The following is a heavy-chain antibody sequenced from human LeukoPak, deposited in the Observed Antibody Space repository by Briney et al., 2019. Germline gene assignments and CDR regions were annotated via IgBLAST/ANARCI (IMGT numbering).Heavy chain of an antibody. CDR3: AREGRMGTADAFDV. CDR2: VGIAADT. D-gene: IGHD1-14*01. V-gene: IGHV3-13*01. J-gene: IGHJ3*01. CDR1: GFTFNNYE. Sequence: GGSLRLSCVASGFTFNNYEMHWVRQTAGKGLEWVSAVGIAADTFYAGSVKGRFSISRDNAESSLFLQMNSLRAGDTAVYYCAREGRMGTADAFDVWGQGTMVTVSS.